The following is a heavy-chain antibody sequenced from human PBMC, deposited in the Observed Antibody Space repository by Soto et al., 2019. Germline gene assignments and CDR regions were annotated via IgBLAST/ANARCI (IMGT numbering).Heavy chain of an antibody. CDR1: GGSFSGYY. CDR3: ARGRQDIVVVPANYYYYYYGMDV. D-gene: IGHD2-2*01. Sequence: TSETLSLTCAVYGGSFSGYYWSWIRQPPGKGLEWIGEINHSGSTNYNPSLKSRVTISVDTSKNQFSLKLSSVTAADTAVYYCARGRQDIVVVPANYYYYYYGMDVWGQGTTVTVSS. V-gene: IGHV4-34*01. CDR2: INHSGST. J-gene: IGHJ6*02.